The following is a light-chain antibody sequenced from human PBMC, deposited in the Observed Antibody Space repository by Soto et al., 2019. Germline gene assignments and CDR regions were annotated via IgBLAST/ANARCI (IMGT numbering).Light chain of an antibody. V-gene: IGKV1-5*03. CDR1: QSIGSW. CDR2: KAS. CDR3: QQSYSTPIT. Sequence: DIQMTQSPSTLSASVGDSVTITCRAGQSIGSWLAWYHQKPGKAPKLLIYKASSLESGVPSRFSGSGSGTDFTLTISSLQPEDFVTYYCQQSYSTPITFGQGTRLEIK. J-gene: IGKJ5*01.